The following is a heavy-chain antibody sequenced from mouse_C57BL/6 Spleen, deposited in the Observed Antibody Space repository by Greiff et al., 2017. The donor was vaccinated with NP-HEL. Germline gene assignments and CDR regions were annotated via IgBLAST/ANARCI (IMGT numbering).Heavy chain of an antibody. CDR1: GYSFTDYN. CDR3: ARSFYYGNPYYFDY. V-gene: IGHV1-39*01. D-gene: IGHD2-1*01. CDR2: INPNYGTT. Sequence: VQGVESGPELVKPGASVKISCKASGYSFTDYNMNWVKQSNGKSLEWIGVINPNYGTTSYNQKFKGKATLTVDQSSSTAYMQLNSLTSEDSAVYYCARSFYYGNPYYFDYWGQGTTLTVSS. J-gene: IGHJ2*01.